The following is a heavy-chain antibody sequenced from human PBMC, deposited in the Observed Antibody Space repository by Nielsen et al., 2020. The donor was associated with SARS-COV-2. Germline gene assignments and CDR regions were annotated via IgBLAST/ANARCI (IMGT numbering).Heavy chain of an antibody. CDR1: GYTFTGSY. CDR3: ARDRRAEIDY. V-gene: IGHV1-2*06. J-gene: IGHJ4*02. Sequence: ALVKVSCKASGYTFTGSYVHWVRQAPGQGLEWMGRINPNSGATIYAQKFQGRVTMTRDTSISTAYMELRSLRSDDTAVYYCARDRRAEIDYWGQGTLVTVSS. CDR2: INPNSGAT.